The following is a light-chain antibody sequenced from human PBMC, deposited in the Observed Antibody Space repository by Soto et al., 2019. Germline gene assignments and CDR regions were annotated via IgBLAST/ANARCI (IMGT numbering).Light chain of an antibody. V-gene: IGLV1-44*01. CDR2: SND. CDR1: SSNIASNT. Sequence: QSFLAQPPSASGTPGQRVTVPCSGSSSNIASNTVNWYQQLPGTAPKLLIYSNDQRPSGVPDRFSASKSGTSASLAISGLQSEDEADYYCASWDDSLNGHVFGTGTKVTVL. CDR3: ASWDDSLNGHV. J-gene: IGLJ1*01.